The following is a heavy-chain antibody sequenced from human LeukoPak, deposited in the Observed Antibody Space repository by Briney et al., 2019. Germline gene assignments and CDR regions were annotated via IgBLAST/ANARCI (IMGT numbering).Heavy chain of an antibody. CDR1: GFTFSSYG. D-gene: IGHD2-2*01. V-gene: IGHV3-23*01. CDR3: AKDLRPHRSVVPAANPFDY. J-gene: IGHJ4*02. Sequence: PGGSLRLSCAASGFTFSSYGMSWVRQAPGKGLEWVSAISGSGGSTYYADSVKGRFTISRDNSKNTLYLQMNSLRAEDTAVYYCAKDLRPHRSVVPAANPFDYWGQGTLVTVSS. CDR2: ISGSGGST.